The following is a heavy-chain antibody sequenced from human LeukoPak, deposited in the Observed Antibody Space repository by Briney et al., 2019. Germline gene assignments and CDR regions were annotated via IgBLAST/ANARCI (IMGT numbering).Heavy chain of an antibody. Sequence: GGSLRLSCAASEFTFSNYDMNWVRQAPGKGLEWVSGISGSGHSTYYADSVKGRFTISRDNSKNTLYVQMNILRAEDTAVYYCAKDRGGYNQASDHWGQGILVTVSS. CDR1: EFTFSNYD. CDR2: ISGSGHST. V-gene: IGHV3-23*01. D-gene: IGHD3-22*01. J-gene: IGHJ4*02. CDR3: AKDRGGYNQASDH.